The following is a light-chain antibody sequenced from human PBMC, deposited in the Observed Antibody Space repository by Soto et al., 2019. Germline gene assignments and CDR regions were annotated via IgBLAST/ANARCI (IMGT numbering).Light chain of an antibody. Sequence: DIQMTQSPSTLSASVGDRVIITCRASQSISNWLAWYQQKPGKAPKLLIYKASSLESGVPSRFSGSGSGTEFTLTISSLKPDDFATYYCQQYNSYSLTFGGGTKVQIK. CDR1: QSISNW. J-gene: IGKJ4*01. V-gene: IGKV1-5*03. CDR3: QQYNSYSLT. CDR2: KAS.